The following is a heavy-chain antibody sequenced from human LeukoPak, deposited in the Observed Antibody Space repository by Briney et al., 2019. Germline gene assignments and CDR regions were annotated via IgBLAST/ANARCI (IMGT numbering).Heavy chain of an antibody. D-gene: IGHD6-6*01. CDR2: INPSGGST. Sequence: ASVKVSCKASGYTFTSYYMHWVRQAPGQGLEWMGIINPSGGSTSYAQKFQGRVTMTRDTSTSTVCMELSSLRSEDTAIYYCAKIAARDTGEGYWGQGTLVTVSS. V-gene: IGHV1-46*01. J-gene: IGHJ4*02. CDR1: GYTFTSYY. CDR3: AKIAARDTGEGY.